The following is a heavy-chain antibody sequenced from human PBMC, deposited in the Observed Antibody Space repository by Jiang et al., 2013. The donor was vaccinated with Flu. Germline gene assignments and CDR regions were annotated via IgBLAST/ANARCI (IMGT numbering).Heavy chain of an antibody. J-gene: IGHJ6*02. D-gene: IGHD2-2*01. V-gene: IGHV3-9*01. CDR2: IGWNSGNI. CDR1: GFTFDDYA. CDR3: AKDYCSSTSCLWDYYYYYYGMDV. Sequence: GGGLVQPGRSLRLSCAASGFTFDDYAMHWVRQAPGKGLEWVSGIGWNSGNIGYADSVKGRFTISRDNAKNSLYLQMNSLRAEDTALYYCAKDYCSSTSCLWDYYYYYYGMDVWGQGATVTVSS.